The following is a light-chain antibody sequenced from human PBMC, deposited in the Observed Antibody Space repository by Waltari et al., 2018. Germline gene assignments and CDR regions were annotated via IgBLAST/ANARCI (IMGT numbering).Light chain of an antibody. V-gene: IGLV2-23*02. CDR1: SSDVGRYNL. J-gene: IGLJ2*01. Sequence: QSALTQPASVSGSPGQSITFSCTGTSSDVGRYNLVSWYQHHPGKAPKLMISEVNKRPAGVSNRFSGSKSGNTASLTISGLQAEDEADYYCCSYAGASSVVFVGGTKLTVL. CDR3: CSYAGASSVV. CDR2: EVN.